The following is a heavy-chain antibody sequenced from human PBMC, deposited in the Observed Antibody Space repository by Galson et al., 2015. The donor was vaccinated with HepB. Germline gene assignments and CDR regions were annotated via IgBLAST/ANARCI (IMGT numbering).Heavy chain of an antibody. J-gene: IGHJ3*02. CDR1: GFTFADCA. Sequence: SLRLSCAASGFTFADCAMHWVRQAPGKGLEWVSGISWNSGSIGYADSVKGRFTISRDNAKNSLYLQMNSLRAEDTALYYCAKGVMEWLFDTIDAFDIWGQGTMVTVSS. D-gene: IGHD3-3*01. CDR3: AKGVMEWLFDTIDAFDI. CDR2: ISWNSGSI. V-gene: IGHV3-9*01.